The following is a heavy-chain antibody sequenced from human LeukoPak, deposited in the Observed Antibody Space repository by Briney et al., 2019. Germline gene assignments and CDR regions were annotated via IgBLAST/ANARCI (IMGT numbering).Heavy chain of an antibody. CDR1: GGSISSSSYY. CDR3: ARHRRSGWYGTFDY. D-gene: IGHD6-19*01. CDR2: IYYSGST. V-gene: IGHV4-39*01. Sequence: SQTLSLTCAVSGGSISSSSYYWGWIRQPPGKGLEWIGSIYYSGSTYYNPSLKSRVTISVDTSKNQFSLKLSSVTAADTAVYYCARHRRSGWYGTFDYWGQGTLVTVSS. J-gene: IGHJ4*02.